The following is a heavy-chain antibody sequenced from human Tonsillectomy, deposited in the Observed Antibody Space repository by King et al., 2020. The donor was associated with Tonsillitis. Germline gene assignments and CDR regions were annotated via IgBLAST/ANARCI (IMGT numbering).Heavy chain of an antibody. Sequence: VQLVESGAEVKKPGESLKISCTGSGYRFSDHWIGWVRQTPGKGLEWMGIIYPGDSVTRYSPSFQGQVSKSVDKSVSTAFLQWSSLKASDTAIYYCAKEKWGQVDSWGQGTRVTVSS. D-gene: IGHD1-26*01. J-gene: IGHJ4*02. CDR2: IYPGDSVT. V-gene: IGHV5-51*03. CDR1: GYRFSDHW. CDR3: AKEKWGQVDS.